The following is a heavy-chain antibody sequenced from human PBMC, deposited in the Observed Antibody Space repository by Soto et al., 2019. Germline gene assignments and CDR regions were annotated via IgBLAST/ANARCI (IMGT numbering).Heavy chain of an antibody. V-gene: IGHV1-2*02. CDR3: ATDFWMVYYPESSNP. Sequence: QVQLVQSGAEVKKPGASVKVSCKASGYTFTGYYMHWVRQAPGQGLEWMGWINPNSGGTNYAQKFKGRVTRPRDTSISTAYMELRRLRSDETALYYCATDFWMVYYPESSNPWGQGTLVTVSS. CDR2: INPNSGGT. J-gene: IGHJ5*02. CDR1: GYTFTGYY. D-gene: IGHD3-3*01.